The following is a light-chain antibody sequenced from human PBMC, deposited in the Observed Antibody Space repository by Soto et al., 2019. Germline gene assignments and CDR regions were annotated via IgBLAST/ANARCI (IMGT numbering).Light chain of an antibody. J-gene: IGKJ1*01. V-gene: IGKV3-20*01. CDR3: QQYNNWPRT. Sequence: VVLTQSPGTLSLSPGERATLSCRASQSVSSSDLAWYQQKPGQAPRLLISGASSRATGIPDRFGGSGSGTEFTLTISSLQSEDFAVYYCQQYNNWPRTFGQGTKVDIK. CDR1: QSVSSSD. CDR2: GAS.